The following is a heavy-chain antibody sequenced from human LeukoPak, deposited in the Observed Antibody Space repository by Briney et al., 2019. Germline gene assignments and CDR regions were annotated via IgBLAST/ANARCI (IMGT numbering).Heavy chain of an antibody. CDR3: ARMIRGVQSHLSWFDS. Sequence: PSETLCLTCAVYSGSFSDHYWSWIRQSPGKGLEWIGEINHSGTTNYFPSLKSRATISVDTSKNQFSLKLSSVTAADTAVYYCARMIRGVQSHLSWFDSWGQGTMVTVSS. D-gene: IGHD3-10*01. J-gene: IGHJ5*01. V-gene: IGHV4-34*01. CDR2: INHSGTT. CDR1: SGSFSDHY.